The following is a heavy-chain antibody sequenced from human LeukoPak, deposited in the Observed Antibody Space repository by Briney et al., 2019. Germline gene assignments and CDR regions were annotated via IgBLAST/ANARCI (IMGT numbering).Heavy chain of an antibody. D-gene: IGHD3-10*01. CDR1: GFTFSSYG. CDR2: VWDDGSNK. J-gene: IGHJ6*02. Sequence: GGSLRLSCAASGFTFSSYGMHWVRQAPGKGLEWVAVVWDDGSNKYYADSVKGRFTISRDNSKNTLYLQMNSLRAEDTAVYYCARGLTYSGSYYNDYYYGMDVWGQGTTVTVSS. V-gene: IGHV3-33*01. CDR3: ARGLTYSGSYYNDYYYGMDV.